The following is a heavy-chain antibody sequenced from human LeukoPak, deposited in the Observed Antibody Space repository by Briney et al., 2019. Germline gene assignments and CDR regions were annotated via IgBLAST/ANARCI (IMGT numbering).Heavy chain of an antibody. CDR1: GDSFSSHY. CDR3: ARDLVTVTKGFDI. J-gene: IGHJ3*02. D-gene: IGHD4-17*01. Sequence: PSETLSLTCAVSGDSFSSHYWTWIRQSPGTGLEWIGYISHIGRTNYNPSLKSRVTISIDTSKNQFSLKLRPVTAADTAVYYCARDLVTVTKGFDIWGQGTMVSASS. V-gene: IGHV4-59*11. CDR2: ISHIGRT.